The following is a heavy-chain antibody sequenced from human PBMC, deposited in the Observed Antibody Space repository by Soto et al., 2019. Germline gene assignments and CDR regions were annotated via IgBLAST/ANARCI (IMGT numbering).Heavy chain of an antibody. J-gene: IGHJ4*02. CDR1: GGSISSGGYS. V-gene: IGHV4-30-2*01. CDR3: ARVHDY. CDR2: IYDSGST. Sequence: QLQLQESGSGLVEPSQTLSLTCAVSGGSISSGGYSWSWIRQPPGKGLKWIGYIYDSGSTYYHPSFQSRVTISVDRYKNQFFLKLRCVNAADTAVYYCARVHDYWGQGTLVTVSS.